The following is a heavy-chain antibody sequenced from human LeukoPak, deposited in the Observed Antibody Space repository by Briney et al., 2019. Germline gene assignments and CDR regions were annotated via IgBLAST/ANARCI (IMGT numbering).Heavy chain of an antibody. Sequence: GGSLRLSCVAPGFTFGSYWMHWVRQAPGKGLVWVSRISCDGTSTTYADSVKGRFTVSRDNGKKTVSLQINSLRTDDTAVYYCAREANTAFDYWGQGALVTVSS. J-gene: IGHJ4*02. V-gene: IGHV3-74*01. CDR1: GFTFGSYW. D-gene: IGHD2/OR15-2a*01. CDR2: ISCDGTST. CDR3: AREANTAFDY.